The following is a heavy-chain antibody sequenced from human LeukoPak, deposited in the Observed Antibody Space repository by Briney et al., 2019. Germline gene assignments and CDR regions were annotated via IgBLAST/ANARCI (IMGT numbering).Heavy chain of an antibody. CDR3: ARDLSLGDPGGFDF. CDR1: GFTFKSYS. CDR2: ISSYGTYI. V-gene: IGHV3-21*01. D-gene: IGHD3-16*01. Sequence: PGGCLRLSCAASGFTFKSYSMNWVRQAPGKGLEWDSTISSYGTYIYYANSVKGRFTISRDNAENSLYLQMDSLRADDTAVYYCARDLSLGDPGGFDFWGRGTLVTVSS. J-gene: IGHJ4*02.